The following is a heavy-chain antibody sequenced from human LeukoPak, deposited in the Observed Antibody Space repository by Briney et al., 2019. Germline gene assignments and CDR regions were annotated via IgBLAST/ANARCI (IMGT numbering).Heavy chain of an antibody. D-gene: IGHD2-15*01. V-gene: IGHV1-2*02. J-gene: IGHJ4*02. Sequence: APVKVSCKTSGYTFTDYYVHWVRQAPGQGLEWLAWINPDSGATNFAQRFQGRVTMTRDTSANTVQMELNRLRSDDTAVYYCARDLCHGGSCFHFDSWGQGTLVTVSS. CDR1: GYTFTDYY. CDR2: INPDSGAT. CDR3: ARDLCHGGSCFHFDS.